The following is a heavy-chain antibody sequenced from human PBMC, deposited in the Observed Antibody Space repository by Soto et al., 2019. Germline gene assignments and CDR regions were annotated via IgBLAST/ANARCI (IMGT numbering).Heavy chain of an antibody. J-gene: IGHJ4*02. Sequence: SETLSLTCTVSGGSISSYYWSWIRQPPGKGLEWIGYIYYSGSTNYNPSLKSRVTISVDTSKNHFSLKLSSVTAADPAVYYCARGTVAAAFDYWGQGTLVTVSS. CDR3: ARGTVAAAFDY. V-gene: IGHV4-59*01. CDR1: GGSISSYY. CDR2: IYYSGST. D-gene: IGHD6-19*01.